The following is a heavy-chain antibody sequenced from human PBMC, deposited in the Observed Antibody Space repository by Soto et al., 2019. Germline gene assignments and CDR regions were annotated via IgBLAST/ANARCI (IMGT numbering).Heavy chain of an antibody. CDR1: GFTFSNSA. Sequence: SSVKVACRASGFTFSNSAVQWVGQPRGQGLEGIGWIIVGGGGTKYAQNYQGRLTISRDMSTNTAYMELSSLRSEDTAVYYCILNFRFVFYGMDVWGQGTTVTVSS. V-gene: IGHV1-58*01. CDR3: ILNFRFVFYGMDV. CDR2: IIVGGGGT. J-gene: IGHJ6*02. D-gene: IGHD3-10*01.